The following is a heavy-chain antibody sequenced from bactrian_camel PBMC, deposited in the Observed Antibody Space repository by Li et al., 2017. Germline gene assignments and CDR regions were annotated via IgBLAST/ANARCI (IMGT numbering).Heavy chain of an antibody. CDR2: ITDSGTT. CDR1: RYTYSTYC. Sequence: HVQLVESGGGSVQAGGSLRLSCAASRYTYSTYCMGWFRQAPGKEREMVAAITDSGTTDYAYSVKGRFAISQDNVKHSVFLQKNSLTTEDTAVYYCVACVIGIYNYKYWGQGTQVTVS. CDR3: VACVIGIYNYKY. V-gene: IGHV3S53*01. J-gene: IGHJ4*01. D-gene: IGHD3*01.